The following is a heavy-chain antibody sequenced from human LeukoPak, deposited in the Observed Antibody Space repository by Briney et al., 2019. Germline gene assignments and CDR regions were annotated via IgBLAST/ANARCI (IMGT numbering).Heavy chain of an antibody. D-gene: IGHD3-22*01. V-gene: IGHV3-23*01. CDR3: AKLPTYYYDSSGYYFDY. CDR1: GFTFSSYA. CDR2: ISGSGGST. Sequence: GGSLRLSCAASGFTFSSYAMSWVRQAPGKGLEWVSAISGSGGSTYYVDSVKGRFTISRDNSKNTLYLQMNSLRAEDTAVYYCAKLPTYYYDSSGYYFDYWGQGTLVTVSS. J-gene: IGHJ4*02.